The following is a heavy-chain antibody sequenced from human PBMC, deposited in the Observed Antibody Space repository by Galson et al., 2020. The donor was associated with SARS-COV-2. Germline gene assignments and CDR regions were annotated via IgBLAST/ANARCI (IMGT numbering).Heavy chain of an antibody. Sequence: GESLKISCAASGFTFSSYSMNWVRQAPGKGLEWVSYISSSSSTIYYADSVKGRFTISRDNAKNSLYLQMNSLRAEDTAVYYCARDYVGDIVVVPAAMWDIYYYYGMDVWGQGTTVTVSS. V-gene: IGHV3-48*01. CDR1: GFTFSSYS. J-gene: IGHJ6*02. D-gene: IGHD2-2*01. CDR3: ARDYVGDIVVVPAAMWDIYYYYGMDV. CDR2: ISSSSSTI.